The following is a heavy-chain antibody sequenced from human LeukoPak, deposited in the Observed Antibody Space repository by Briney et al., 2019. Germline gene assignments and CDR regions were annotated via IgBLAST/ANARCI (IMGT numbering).Heavy chain of an antibody. CDR3: AKGGPCGRDCYYLAF. Sequence: PGRSLRLSCAASGFTFSSYGMHWVRQAPGKGLEWVAVISYDGSNKYYADSVKGRFTISRDNSKNTLYLQMNSLRAEDTAVYYCAKGGPCGRDCYYLAFWGQGTLVTVSS. V-gene: IGHV3-30*18. J-gene: IGHJ4*02. CDR1: GFTFSSYG. CDR2: ISYDGSNK. D-gene: IGHD2-21*02.